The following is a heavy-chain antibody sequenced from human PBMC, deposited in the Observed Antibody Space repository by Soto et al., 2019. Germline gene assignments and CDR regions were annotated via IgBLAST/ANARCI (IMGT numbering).Heavy chain of an antibody. CDR2: ISARGGSS. CDR3: AKGLIEYSASVDN. CDR1: GFSFSSYA. J-gene: IGHJ4*02. Sequence: DVQLLESGGGLVQPGGSLRLSCAASGFSFSSYAMVWVRQAPGKGLEWVAVISARGGSSYFADSVKGRFTLSRYNSKNVLSLEMNSLRAEDTAIYFCAKGLIEYSASVDNWGQGTLVVVSS. D-gene: IGHD5-12*01. V-gene: IGHV3-23*01.